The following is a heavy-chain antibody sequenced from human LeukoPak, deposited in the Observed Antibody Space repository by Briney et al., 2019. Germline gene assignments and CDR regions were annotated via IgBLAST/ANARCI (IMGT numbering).Heavy chain of an antibody. CDR3: AKWGDYDVLSGYYVSDY. D-gene: IGHD3-9*01. CDR1: GFTFSNYA. CDR2: ITGSGGNT. V-gene: IGHV3-23*01. J-gene: IGHJ4*02. Sequence: GGSLRLSCAASGFTFSNYAMSWVRQAPGKGLEWVSAITGSGGNTYYADSVKGRFTISRDNSKNTVFLQMNSLRAEDTAVYYCAKWGDYDVLSGYYVSDYWGQGTLVTVSS.